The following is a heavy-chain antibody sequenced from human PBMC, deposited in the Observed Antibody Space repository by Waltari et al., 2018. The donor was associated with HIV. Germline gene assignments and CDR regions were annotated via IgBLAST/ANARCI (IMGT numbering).Heavy chain of an antibody. D-gene: IGHD2-2*01. Sequence: EMQLVESGGGLVQPGRSLRLSCAASGVNFDPYALYWVRQAPGKGLEWVSGISWNSDIIGYADSVKGRFTISRDNAKNSLYLQMNSLGAEDTALYYCAKDAASIHYYGMDVWGQGTTVTVS. CDR1: GVNFDPYA. V-gene: IGHV3-9*01. CDR2: ISWNSDII. CDR3: AKDAASIHYYGMDV. J-gene: IGHJ6*02.